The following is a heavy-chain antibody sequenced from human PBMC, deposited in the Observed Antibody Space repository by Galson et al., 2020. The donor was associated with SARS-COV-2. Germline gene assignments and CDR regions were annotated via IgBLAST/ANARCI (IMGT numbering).Heavy chain of an antibody. Sequence: TLSLTCTVSGGSISSGGYYWSWIRQHPGKGLEWIGYIYYSGSTYYNPSLKSRITISVDTSKNQFSLKLSSVTAADTALYYCAGAEGAAAVDYWGQGTLVTVSS. D-gene: IGHD6-13*01. V-gene: IGHV4-31*03. CDR3: AGAEGAAAVDY. CDR1: GGSISSGGYY. J-gene: IGHJ4*02. CDR2: IYYSGST.